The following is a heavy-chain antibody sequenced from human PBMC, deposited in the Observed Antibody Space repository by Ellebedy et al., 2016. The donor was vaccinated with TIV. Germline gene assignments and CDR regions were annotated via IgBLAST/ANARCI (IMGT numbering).Heavy chain of an antibody. CDR1: GFTFSSYA. Sequence: GESLKISCAASGFTFSSYAMSWVRQAPGKGLEWVSGISGSGGNTYYADSVKGRFAISRDNPRNTLYLQMDSLRPDDTAVYYCARVAEGYSSSSIDHWGQGSQVTVSS. V-gene: IGHV3-23*01. J-gene: IGHJ4*02. D-gene: IGHD6-6*01. CDR3: ARVAEGYSSSSIDH. CDR2: ISGSGGNT.